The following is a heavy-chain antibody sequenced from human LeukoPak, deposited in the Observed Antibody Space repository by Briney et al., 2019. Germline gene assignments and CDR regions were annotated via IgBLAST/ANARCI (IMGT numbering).Heavy chain of an antibody. D-gene: IGHD3-22*01. Sequence: ASVKVSCKASGYTFTGYYMHWVRRAPGQGLEWMGWINPNSGGTNYAQKFQGRVTMTTDTSTSTAYMELRSLRSDDTAVYYCARSLDSYDSSGYLDYWGQGTLVTVSS. V-gene: IGHV1-2*02. CDR1: GYTFTGYY. CDR3: ARSLDSYDSSGYLDY. CDR2: INPNSGGT. J-gene: IGHJ4*02.